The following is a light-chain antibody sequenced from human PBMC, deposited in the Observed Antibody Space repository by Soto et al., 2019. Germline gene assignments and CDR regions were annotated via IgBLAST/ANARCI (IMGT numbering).Light chain of an antibody. CDR1: SSDVGGYNY. CDR2: EVS. CDR3: SSYAGSNNNV. Sequence: QSVLTQPPSASGYPGQSVTISCTGTSSDVGGYNYVSWHQQHPGKAPKLMIYEVSKRPSGVPDRFSGSKSGNTASLTVSGLQAEDVADYYCSSYAGSNNNVFGTGTKLTVL. J-gene: IGLJ1*01. V-gene: IGLV2-8*01.